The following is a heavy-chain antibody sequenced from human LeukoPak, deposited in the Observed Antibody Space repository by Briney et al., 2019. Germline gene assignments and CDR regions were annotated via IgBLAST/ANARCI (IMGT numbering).Heavy chain of an antibody. V-gene: IGHV3-64*01. D-gene: IGHD7-27*01. CDR3: ARENWGGSDY. CDR1: GFTFSRYT. J-gene: IGHJ4*02. Sequence: GGSLRLSCAASGFTFSRYTMHWVRQAPGKGLESVSAISPNGGNTYYVNSVKGRFIISRDNSKNTLYLQMGSPRPEDIAVYYCARENWGGSDYWGQGTLVTVSS. CDR2: ISPNGGNT.